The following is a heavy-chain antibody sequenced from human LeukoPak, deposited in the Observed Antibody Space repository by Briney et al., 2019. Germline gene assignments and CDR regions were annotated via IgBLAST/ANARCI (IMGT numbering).Heavy chain of an antibody. V-gene: IGHV4-34*01. Sequence: SETLSLTCAVYGGSFSGYYWSWIRQPPGKGLEWIGEINHSGSANYNPSLKSRVTILVDTSKNQFSLKLSSVTAADTAVYYCARGHSPVTTKVSYFQHWGQGTLVTVSS. CDR3: ARGHSPVTTKVSYFQH. CDR1: GGSFSGYY. CDR2: INHSGSA. J-gene: IGHJ1*01. D-gene: IGHD4-17*01.